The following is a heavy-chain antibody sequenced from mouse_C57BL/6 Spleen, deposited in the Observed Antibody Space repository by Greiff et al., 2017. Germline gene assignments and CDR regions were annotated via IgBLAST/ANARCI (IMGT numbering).Heavy chain of an antibody. D-gene: IGHD1-1*01. V-gene: IGHV1-69*01. Sequence: QVKLQQPGAELVMPGASVKLSCKASGYTFTSYWMHWVKQRPGQGLEWIGEIDPSDSYTIYNQKFKGKFTLTVDKSSSTAYMQLSSLTSEDSAVYYCARYTTVVARDAMDYWGQGTSVTGSS. CDR1: GYTFTSYW. CDR3: ARYTTVVARDAMDY. J-gene: IGHJ4*01. CDR2: IDPSDSYT.